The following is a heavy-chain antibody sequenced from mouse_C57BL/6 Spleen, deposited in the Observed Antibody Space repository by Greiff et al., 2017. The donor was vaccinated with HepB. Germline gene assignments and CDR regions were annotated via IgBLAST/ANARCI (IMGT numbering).Heavy chain of an antibody. J-gene: IGHJ1*03. CDR3: AKGGPRGYFDV. Sequence: EVQLQESEGGLVQPGSSMKLSCTASGFTFSDYYMAWVRQVPEKGLEWVANINYDGSITYYLDSLKSRFIISRDNAKNILYLQMSSLKSEDTATYYCAKGGPRGYFDVWGTGTTVTVSS. V-gene: IGHV5-16*01. CDR2: INYDGSIT. CDR1: GFTFSDYY.